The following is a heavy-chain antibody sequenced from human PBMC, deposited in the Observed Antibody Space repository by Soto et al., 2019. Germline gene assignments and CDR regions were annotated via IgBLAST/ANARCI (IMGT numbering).Heavy chain of an antibody. Sequence: QVQLVESGGGVVQPGRSLRLSCAASGFTFSSYGMHWVRQAPGKGLEWVAVIWYDGSNKYYADSVKGRFTISRDNSKNTLYLPMSRLRAEDTAVYYCARDVMVTAMVMWYFELWGRGTLVTVSS. V-gene: IGHV3-33*01. D-gene: IGHD2-21*02. CDR3: ARDVMVTAMVMWYFEL. J-gene: IGHJ2*01. CDR2: IWYDGSNK. CDR1: GFTFSSYG.